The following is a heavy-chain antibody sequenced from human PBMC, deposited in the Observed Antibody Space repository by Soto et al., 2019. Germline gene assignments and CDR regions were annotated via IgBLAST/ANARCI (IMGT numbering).Heavy chain of an antibody. D-gene: IGHD3-10*01. J-gene: IGHJ6*02. V-gene: IGHV3-11*05. CDR2: ISSSSSYT. Sequence: PGGSLRLSCAASGFTFSDYYMSWIRQAPGKGLEWVSYISSSSSYTNYADSVKGRFTISRDNAKNSLYLQMNSLRAEDTAVYYCARDLFRMGLRGYYGYYYYYGMDVWGQGTTVTVSS. CDR1: GFTFSDYY. CDR3: ARDLFRMGLRGYYGYYYYYGMDV.